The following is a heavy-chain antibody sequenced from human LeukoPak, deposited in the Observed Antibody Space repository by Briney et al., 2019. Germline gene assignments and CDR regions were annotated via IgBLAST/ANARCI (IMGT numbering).Heavy chain of an antibody. V-gene: IGHV4-59*01. CDR3: ARDGGRIPYGMGV. J-gene: IGHJ6*02. Sequence: SETLSLTCTVSGGSISSYYWSWIRQPPGKGLEWIGYIYYSGSTNYNPSLKSRVTISVDTSKNQFSLKLSSVTAADTAVYYCARDGGRIPYGMGVWGQGTTVTVSS. CDR1: GGSISSYY. D-gene: IGHD2-15*01. CDR2: IYYSGST.